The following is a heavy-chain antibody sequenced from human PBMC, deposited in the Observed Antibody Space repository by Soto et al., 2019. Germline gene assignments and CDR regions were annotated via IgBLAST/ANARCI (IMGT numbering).Heavy chain of an antibody. D-gene: IGHD5-12*01. J-gene: IGHJ4*01. CDR2: ILPMFGTA. V-gene: IGHV1-69*06. CDR3: ARDFSGYDPALNRFDH. Sequence: SVKVSCKASEDIFNSYSISWVRQAPGQGLEYMGGILPMFGTANSVEKFQGRLTLTADKSTTTTYMELTDLRFADTAVYYCARDFSGYDPALNRFDHWG. CDR1: EDIFNSYS.